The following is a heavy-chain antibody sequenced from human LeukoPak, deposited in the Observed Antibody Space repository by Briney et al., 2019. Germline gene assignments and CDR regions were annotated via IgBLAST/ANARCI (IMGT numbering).Heavy chain of an antibody. V-gene: IGHV4-59*01. CDR1: GGSFSGYY. CDR3: ARSPYHYDSSGYYLGDYYYYYMDV. D-gene: IGHD3-22*01. Sequence: SETLSLTCAAYGGSFSGYYWSWIRQPPGKGLEWIGYIYDTGSTFYNPSLKSRVIISVDTSKNQFSLKLSSVTAADTAVYYCARSPYHYDSSGYYLGDYYYYYMDVWGMGTTVTVSS. J-gene: IGHJ6*03. CDR2: IYDTGST.